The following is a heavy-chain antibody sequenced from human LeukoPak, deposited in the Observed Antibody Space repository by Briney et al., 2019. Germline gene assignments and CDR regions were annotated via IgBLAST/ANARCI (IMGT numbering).Heavy chain of an antibody. CDR2: ISAGGGST. D-gene: IGHD6-19*01. CDR1: GFSFSSSG. J-gene: IGHJ4*02. Sequence: GGSLRLSCAASGFSFSSSGMNWVCQAPGKGLEWVSGISAGGGSTYYADSVKGRFTISRDNSKNTLYVQMNSLRAEDTAVYYCAKESSGWRQFDYWGQGTLVTVSS. CDR3: AKESSGWRQFDY. V-gene: IGHV3-23*01.